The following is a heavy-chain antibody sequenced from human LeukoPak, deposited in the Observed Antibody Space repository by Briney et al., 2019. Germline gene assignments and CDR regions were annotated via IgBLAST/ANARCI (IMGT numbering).Heavy chain of an antibody. J-gene: IGHJ4*02. Sequence: SETLSLTCTVSGGSISSGGYYWSWIRQPPGKGLEWIGYIYHSGSTYYNPSLKSRVTISVDRSKNQFSLKLSSVTAADTAVYYCAREVGYSYGPTPLGDYYFDYWGQGTLVTVSS. CDR1: GGSISSGGYY. V-gene: IGHV4-30-2*01. CDR3: AREVGYSYGPTPLGDYYFDY. D-gene: IGHD5-18*01. CDR2: IYHSGST.